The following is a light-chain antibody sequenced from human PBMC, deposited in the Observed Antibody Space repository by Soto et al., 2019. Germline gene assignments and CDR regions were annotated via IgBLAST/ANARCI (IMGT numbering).Light chain of an antibody. CDR1: QIVLSNNNNY. V-gene: IGKV4-1*01. J-gene: IGKJ5*01. Sequence: DIVMTQSPDSLPVSLGEGATINCKSSQIVLSNNNNYLAWFQQKPGQPPRLFIYWASTRGSGVPDRFSGSGSGTDFTLTISNVEAEDVAIYYCQQYHSDPITFGQGTRLEIK. CDR2: WAS. CDR3: QQYHSDPIT.